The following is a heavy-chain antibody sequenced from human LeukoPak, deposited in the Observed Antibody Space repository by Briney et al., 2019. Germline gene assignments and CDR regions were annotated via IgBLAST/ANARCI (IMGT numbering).Heavy chain of an antibody. CDR3: ARGGPYYYGSSGLDY. V-gene: IGHV1-69*13. Sequence: SVKVSCKASGGTFSSYAISWVRQAPGQGLEWMGGIIPIFGTANYAQKFQGRVTITADESTSTAYMELSSLRSEDTAVYYCARGGPYYYGSSGLDYWGQGTLVTVSS. D-gene: IGHD3-22*01. J-gene: IGHJ4*02. CDR2: IIPIFGTA. CDR1: GGTFSSYA.